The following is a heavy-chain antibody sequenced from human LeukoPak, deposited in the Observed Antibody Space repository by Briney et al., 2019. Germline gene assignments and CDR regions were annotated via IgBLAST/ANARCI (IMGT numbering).Heavy chain of an antibody. Sequence: ASVKVSCKASGYTFTSYDINWVRQATGQGLEWMGWMNPNSGNTGYAQKFQGRVTMTRNTSISTAYMELGSLRSEDTAVYYCARVWHDSSGYLFYYWGQGTLVTVSS. CDR1: GYTFTSYD. CDR2: MNPNSGNT. J-gene: IGHJ4*02. CDR3: ARVWHDSSGYLFYY. V-gene: IGHV1-8*01. D-gene: IGHD3-22*01.